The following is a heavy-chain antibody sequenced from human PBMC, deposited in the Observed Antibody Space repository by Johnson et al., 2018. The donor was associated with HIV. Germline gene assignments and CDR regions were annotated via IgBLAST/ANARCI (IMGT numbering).Heavy chain of an antibody. CDR1: GFPFSTFG. Sequence: QEKLVESGGGVVQPGGSLRLSCSASGFPFSTFGMNWVRQAPGKGLECVSVIYSGGSTYYADSLNGRFTISIDNSKNTLYLQMNSLRFDDTAMYYCAKADTMAGDAFDIWGQGTMVTVSS. D-gene: IGHD2-2*01. CDR2: IYSGGST. J-gene: IGHJ3*02. V-gene: IGHV3-NL1*01. CDR3: AKADTMAGDAFDI.